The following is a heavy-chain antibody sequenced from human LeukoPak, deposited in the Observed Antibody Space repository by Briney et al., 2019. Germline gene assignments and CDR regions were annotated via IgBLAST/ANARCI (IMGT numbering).Heavy chain of an antibody. J-gene: IGHJ3*02. CDR2: INPNNSNA. Sequence: ASVKVSCRASGYTFTGYYIHWVRQAPGQGLEWMAWINPNNSNANYAQNFQDRVTMTRDTSIGTAYMELSRLTSDDTAVYYCARRLSSGWLYDAFDIWGQGTMVTVSS. CDR3: ARRLSSGWLYDAFDI. V-gene: IGHV1-2*02. CDR1: GYTFTGYY. D-gene: IGHD6-19*01.